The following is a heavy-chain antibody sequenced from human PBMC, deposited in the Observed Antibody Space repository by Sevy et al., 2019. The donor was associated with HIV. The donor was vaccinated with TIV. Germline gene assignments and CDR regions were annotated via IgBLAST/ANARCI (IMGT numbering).Heavy chain of an antibody. J-gene: IGHJ4*02. V-gene: IGHV3-21*01. Sequence: GGSLRLSCAASGFSFTTYSMNWVRQTPGKGLEWVSSISSSSTYIYYADSVKGRFTISRDNSKKSLYLQMNSLRAEDTAIYYCARDWGDDGGFDYGGQGTLVTVS. D-gene: IGHD3-16*01. CDR1: GFSFTTYS. CDR3: ARDWGDDGGFDY. CDR2: ISSSSTYI.